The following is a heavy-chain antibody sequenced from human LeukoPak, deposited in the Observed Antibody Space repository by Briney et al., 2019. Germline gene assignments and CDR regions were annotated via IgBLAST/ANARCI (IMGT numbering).Heavy chain of an antibody. D-gene: IGHD1-26*01. Sequence: GESLKISCKGSGYSFTNYWIGWVHQMPGKGLEWMGIIYPGDSDTRYSPSFQGQVTISADKSISTAYLQWSSLKASDTAMYYCARQASSGSYDYYYYGMDVWGQGTTVTVSS. CDR2: IYPGDSDT. J-gene: IGHJ6*02. CDR1: GYSFTNYW. V-gene: IGHV5-51*07. CDR3: ARQASSGSYDYYYYGMDV.